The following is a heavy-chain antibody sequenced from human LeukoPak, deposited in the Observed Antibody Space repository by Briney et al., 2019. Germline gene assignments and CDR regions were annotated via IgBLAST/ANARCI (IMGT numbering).Heavy chain of an antibody. V-gene: IGHV3-48*03. Sequence: GGSLRLSCAASRFIFSSYAMNWVRQAPGKGLEWVSHITGDSTIYYADSVRGRFTISRDNAKNSLFLQMNSLRSDDTAVYYCARGSAMTIGNWGQGTLVTVSS. CDR3: ARGSAMTIGN. CDR1: RFIFSSYA. J-gene: IGHJ4*02. D-gene: IGHD4/OR15-4a*01. CDR2: ITGDSTI.